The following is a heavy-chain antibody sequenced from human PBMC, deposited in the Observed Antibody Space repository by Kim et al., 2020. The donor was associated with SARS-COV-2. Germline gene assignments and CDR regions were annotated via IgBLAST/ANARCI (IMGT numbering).Heavy chain of an antibody. J-gene: IGHJ3*02. CDR1: GGSFSGYY. Sequence: SETLSLTCAVYGGSFSGYYWSWIRQPPGKGLEWIGEINHSGSTNYNPSLKSRVTISVDTSKNQFSLKLSSVTAADTAVYYCARGGLRYFDWLPPVRGAFDIWGQGTMVTVSS. D-gene: IGHD3-9*01. V-gene: IGHV4-34*01. CDR2: INHSGST. CDR3: ARGGLRYFDWLPPVRGAFDI.